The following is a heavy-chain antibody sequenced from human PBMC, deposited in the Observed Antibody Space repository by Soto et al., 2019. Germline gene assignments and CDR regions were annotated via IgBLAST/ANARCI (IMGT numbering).Heavy chain of an antibody. CDR3: ARDGGRHSGGIDY. CDR2: IIPIFGTA. D-gene: IGHD1-26*01. Sequence: QVQLVQSGAEVKKPGSSVKVSCKASGGTFSSYSINWVRQAPGQGLEWMGEIIPIFGTANYAQKFQGRVTITADESTSRGYMELSSLRSDDTAVYYCARDGGRHSGGIDYWGQGTLVTVSS. V-gene: IGHV1-69*01. J-gene: IGHJ4*02. CDR1: GGTFSSYS.